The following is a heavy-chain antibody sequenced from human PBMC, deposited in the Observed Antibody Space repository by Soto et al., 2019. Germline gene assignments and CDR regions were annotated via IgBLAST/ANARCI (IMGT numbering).Heavy chain of an antibody. V-gene: IGHV3-49*04. CDR1: GFTFGDYA. CDR2: IRSKAYGGTT. D-gene: IGHD3-22*01. J-gene: IGHJ4*02. Sequence: QSGGSLRLSCTASGFTFGDYAMSWVRQAPGKGLEWVGFIRSKAYGGTTEYAASVKGRFTISRDDSKSIAYLQMNSLKTEDTAVYYCTRGHYYDSSGYYRGGIHFDYWGQGTLVTVSS. CDR3: TRGHYYDSSGYYRGGIHFDY.